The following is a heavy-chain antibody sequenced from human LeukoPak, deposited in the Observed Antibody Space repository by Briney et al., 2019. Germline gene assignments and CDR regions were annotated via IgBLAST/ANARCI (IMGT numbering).Heavy chain of an antibody. D-gene: IGHD6-19*01. V-gene: IGHV5-51*01. CDR2: IYPGDSDT. CDR3: ARKGIAVAGLSYYYYMDV. CDR1: GYRFSSYW. J-gene: IGHJ6*03. Sequence: GESLKISCKGSGYRFSSYWIGWVRQMPGKGLEWMGIIYPGDSDTRYSPSFQGQVTISADKSISTAYLQWSSLKASDTAMYYCARKGIAVAGLSYYYYMDVWGKGTTVTVSS.